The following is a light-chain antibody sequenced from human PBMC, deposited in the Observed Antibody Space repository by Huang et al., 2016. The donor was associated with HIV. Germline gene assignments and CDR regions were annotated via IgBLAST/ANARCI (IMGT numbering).Light chain of an antibody. J-gene: IGKJ2*01. CDR1: QSVATN. V-gene: IGKV3-15*01. CDR3: QQYHNWPYT. Sequence: EIIMTQSPATLSLSPGEGASLSCSANQSVATNLPWYLHRPGQSPRILIFGASTRASGLPGRFSGSGSGTQFTLTVSGLQSEDFAVYYCQQYHNWPYTFGQGTKLEI. CDR2: GAS.